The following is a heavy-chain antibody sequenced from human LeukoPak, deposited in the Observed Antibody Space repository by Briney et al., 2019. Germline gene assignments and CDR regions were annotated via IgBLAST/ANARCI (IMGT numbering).Heavy chain of an antibody. D-gene: IGHD1-1*01. CDR3: ARGVPRGYYYFAY. V-gene: IGHV1-18*01. J-gene: IGHJ4*02. Sequence: ASVRVSCTASGYTFSTYGLRWVRQAPGQGLEWMACISDYTGNRNYAEKLKGRVTITTDTSKSTAYMDLRSLRCDDTAVYYCARGVPRGYYYFAYWGQGSLVTVSS. CDR1: GYTFSTYG. CDR2: ISDYTGNR.